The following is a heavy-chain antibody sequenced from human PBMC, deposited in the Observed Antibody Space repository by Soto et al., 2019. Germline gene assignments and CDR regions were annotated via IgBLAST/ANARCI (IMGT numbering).Heavy chain of an antibody. Sequence: PSQMQRLTKTVSDGNIVDYYGRWIRQPPGKGLEWIGYIYYSGSTNYNPSLKSRVTISVDTSKNQFSLKLSSVTAADTAVYYCARDLRGSWAGVRYYYYGMDVWGQGTTVTVSS. D-gene: IGHD3-10*01. CDR3: ARDLRGSWAGVRYYYYGMDV. J-gene: IGHJ6*02. V-gene: IGHV4-59*01. CDR2: IYYSGST. CDR1: DGNIVDYY.